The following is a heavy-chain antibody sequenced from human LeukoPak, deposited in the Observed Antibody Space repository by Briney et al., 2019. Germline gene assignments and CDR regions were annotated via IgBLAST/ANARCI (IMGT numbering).Heavy chain of an antibody. CDR3: ARADAYDSSGYPLGY. CDR2: IIPIFGTA. D-gene: IGHD3-22*01. CDR1: GGTFSSYA. Sequence: ASVKVSCKASGGTFSSYAISWVRQAPGQGLEWMGGIIPIFGTANYAQKFQGRVTITADESTSTAYMELSSLRSEDTAVYYCARADAYDSSGYPLGYWGQGTRVTVSS. J-gene: IGHJ4*02. V-gene: IGHV1-69*13.